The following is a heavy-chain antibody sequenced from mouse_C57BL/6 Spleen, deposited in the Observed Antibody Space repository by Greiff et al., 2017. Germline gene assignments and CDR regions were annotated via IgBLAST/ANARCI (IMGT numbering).Heavy chain of an antibody. CDR1: GYTFTTYP. CDR2: FHPYNDDT. D-gene: IGHD2-3*01. J-gene: IGHJ2*01. V-gene: IGHV1-47*01. Sequence: QVQLKQSGAELVKPGASVKMSCKASGYTFTTYPIEWMKQNHGKSLEWIGNFHPYNDDTKYNEKFKGKATLTVEKSSSTVYLELSRLTSGDSAVYYCARGYDGYYVFDYWGQGTTLTVSS. CDR3: ARGYDGYYVFDY.